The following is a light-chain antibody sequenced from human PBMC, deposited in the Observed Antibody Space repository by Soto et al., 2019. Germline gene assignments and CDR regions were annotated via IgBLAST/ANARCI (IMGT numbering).Light chain of an antibody. Sequence: DIQMTQSPSSVSASVGDTVSITCRASQGINNWLAWYQQKPGKAPQVLIYAASSLQSGVPSRFSGSGFGTDFTLTITSLQPEDFATYFCQQANNFPLTFGGGTQIESK. V-gene: IGKV1-12*01. J-gene: IGKJ4*01. CDR1: QGINNW. CDR3: QQANNFPLT. CDR2: AAS.